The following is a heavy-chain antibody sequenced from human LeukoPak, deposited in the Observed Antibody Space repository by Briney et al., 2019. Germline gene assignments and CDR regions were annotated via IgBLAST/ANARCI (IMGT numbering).Heavy chain of an antibody. J-gene: IGHJ4*02. CDR3: TTPATREGGWSPFAY. V-gene: IGHV3-15*01. CDR1: GSTFSNAG. CDR2: IKKKTDGGTI. D-gene: IGHD6-19*01. Sequence: GGSLRLSCVASGSTFSNAGMSWVRQAPGKGLEWVARIKKKTDGGTIGYAAPVKGRFTISRDDSKNTLYLQMNSLKTEDTAVYFCTTPATREGGWSPFAYWGQGTLVTVSS.